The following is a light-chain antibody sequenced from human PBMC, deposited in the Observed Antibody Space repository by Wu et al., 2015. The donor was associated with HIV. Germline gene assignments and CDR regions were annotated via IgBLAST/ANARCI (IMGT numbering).Light chain of an antibody. Sequence: DIQMTQSPASVSASVGDRVTITCRASQDISNYLAWYQQKPGKAPKLLIYAASSLQSGVPSRFSGSGSGTNFTLTISSLQSEDFATYYCQQANSIPRTFGQGPSCRSN. CDR3: QQANSIPRT. V-gene: IGKV1-12*01. J-gene: IGKJ2*01. CDR2: AAS. CDR1: QDISNY.